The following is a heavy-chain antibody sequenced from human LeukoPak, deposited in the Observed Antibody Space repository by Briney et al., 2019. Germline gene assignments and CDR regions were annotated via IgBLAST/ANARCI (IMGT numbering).Heavy chain of an antibody. J-gene: IGHJ4*02. Sequence: SETLSLTCTVSGYSISSGYYWGWIRQPPGKGLEWIGNIYYSGSTYYNPSLRSRVTISEDTSKNQFSLKLSSVTAADTAVYYCARMPDDYWSGYSRPFDYWGQGTLVTVSS. CDR3: ARMPDDYWSGYSRPFDY. CDR1: GYSISSGYY. CDR2: IYYSGST. V-gene: IGHV4-38-2*02. D-gene: IGHD3-3*01.